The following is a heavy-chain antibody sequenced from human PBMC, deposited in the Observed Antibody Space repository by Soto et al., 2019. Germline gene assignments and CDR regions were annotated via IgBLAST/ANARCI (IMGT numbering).Heavy chain of an antibody. CDR2: INAGNGNT. V-gene: IGHV1-3*05. CDR3: ASISGYYLIDDS. J-gene: IGHJ4*02. Sequence: QVQLVQSGAEEKKPGASVKVSCKASGYTFTSYAMHWVRQAPGQRLEWMGWINAGNGNTKYSQKFQGRVTITRDTSARTAYMELSSLRSEDTAVYYGASISGYYLIDDSWGQGPLVTVSS. CDR1: GYTFTSYA. D-gene: IGHD3-22*01.